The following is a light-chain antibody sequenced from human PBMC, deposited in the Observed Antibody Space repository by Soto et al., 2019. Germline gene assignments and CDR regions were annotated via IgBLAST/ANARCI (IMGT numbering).Light chain of an antibody. CDR1: SSNIGSNT. J-gene: IGLJ7*01. CDR2: NNN. CDR3: AAWDDSLDGHVV. V-gene: IGLV1-44*01. Sequence: QSVLTQPPSASGTHGQRVTISCSGSSSNIGSNTVTWFQQLPGRAPKLLLYNNNNRPSGVTDRFSGSKSGPSASMAISGLQSEDEADYYCAAWDDSLDGHVVFGGGTQLTVL.